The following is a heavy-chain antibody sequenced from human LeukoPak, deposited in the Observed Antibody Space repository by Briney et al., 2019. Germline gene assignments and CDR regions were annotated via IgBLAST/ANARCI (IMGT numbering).Heavy chain of an antibody. CDR2: ISAYNGNT. Sequence: ASVKVSCKASGYTFTSYGISWVRQAPGQVLEWMGWISAYNGNTNYAQKLQGRVTMTTDTSTSTAYMELRSLRSDDTAVYYCLLVVPAAKFAYWGQGTLVTVSS. D-gene: IGHD2-2*01. CDR1: GYTFTSYG. J-gene: IGHJ4*02. CDR3: LLVVPAAKFAY. V-gene: IGHV1-18*04.